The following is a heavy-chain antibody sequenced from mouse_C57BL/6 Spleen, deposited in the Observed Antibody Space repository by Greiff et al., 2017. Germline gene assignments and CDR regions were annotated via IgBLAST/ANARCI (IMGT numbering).Heavy chain of an antibody. V-gene: IGHV5-16*01. CDR2: INYDGSST. CDR1: GFTFSDYY. J-gene: IGHJ1*03. CDR3: AREDWYFDV. Sequence: EVNVVASEGGLVQPGSSMKLSCTASGFTFSDYYMAWVRQVPEKGLEWVANINYDGSSTYYLDSLKSRFIISRDNAKNILYLQMSSLKSEDTATYYCAREDWYFDVWGTGTTVTVSS.